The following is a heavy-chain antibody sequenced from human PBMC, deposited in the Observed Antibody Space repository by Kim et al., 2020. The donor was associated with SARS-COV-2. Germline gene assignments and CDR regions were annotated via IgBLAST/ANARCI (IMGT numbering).Heavy chain of an antibody. D-gene: IGHD4-17*01. J-gene: IGHJ6*02. CDR1: GFTVSSNY. Sequence: GGSLRLSCAASGFTVSSNYMSWVRQAPGKGLEWVSVIYSGGSTYYADSVKGRFTISSDNSKNTLYLQMNSLRAEDTAVYYCAREGDYGDYLSTYYYYGMDVWGQGTTVTVSS. CDR3: AREGDYGDYLSTYYYYGMDV. V-gene: IGHV3-53*01. CDR2: IYSGGST.